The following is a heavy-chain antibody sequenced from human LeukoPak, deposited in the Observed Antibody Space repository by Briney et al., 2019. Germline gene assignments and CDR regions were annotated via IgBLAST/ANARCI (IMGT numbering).Heavy chain of an antibody. V-gene: IGHV1-2*02. J-gene: IGHJ4*02. CDR1: GYTFTGYY. CDR3: AGSRIVGAEYYFDY. CDR2: VNPNSGGT. Sequence: ASVKVSCKASGYTFTGYYMHWVRQAPGQGLEWMGWVNPNSGGTNYAQKFQGRVTMTRDTSISTAYMELSRLRSDDTAVYYCAGSRIVGAEYYFDYWGQGTLVAVSS. D-gene: IGHD1-26*01.